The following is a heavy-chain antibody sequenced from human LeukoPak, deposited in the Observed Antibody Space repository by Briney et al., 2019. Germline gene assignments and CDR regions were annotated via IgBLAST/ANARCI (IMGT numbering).Heavy chain of an antibody. J-gene: IGHJ4*02. Sequence: SETLSLTCTVSGGSISSHYWSWIRQPPGKGLEWIGCIYYSGSTNYNPSLKSRVTISVDTSKNQFSLKLSSVTAADTAVYYCARVSQLWLLEYWGQGTLVTVSS. CDR1: GGSISSHY. CDR2: IYYSGST. CDR3: ARVSQLWLLEY. V-gene: IGHV4-59*11. D-gene: IGHD5-18*01.